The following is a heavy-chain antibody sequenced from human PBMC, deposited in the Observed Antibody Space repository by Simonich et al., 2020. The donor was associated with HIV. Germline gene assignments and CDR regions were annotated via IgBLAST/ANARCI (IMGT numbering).Heavy chain of an antibody. D-gene: IGHD3-22*01. V-gene: IGHV1-8*01. CDR3: AAVKYYYDSSGFSYDGVDV. Sequence: QVQMVQSGAEVKKPGASVKVSCKDSGYTFTRDDINWVRQAAGQGLEWMGWLNPNRGNTGYAQKFQCRVTMTRNTSISTAYMELNSLTSEDTAVYFCAAVKYYYDSSGFSYDGVDVWGQGTMVTVSS. CDR2: LNPNRGNT. CDR1: GYTFTRDD. J-gene: IGHJ3*01.